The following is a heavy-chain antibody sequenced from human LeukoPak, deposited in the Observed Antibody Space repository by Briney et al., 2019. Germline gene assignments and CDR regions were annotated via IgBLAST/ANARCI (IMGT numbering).Heavy chain of an antibody. D-gene: IGHD3-3*01. CDR3: AREDFGVVIHNWFDP. CDR1: GGTFSSYT. J-gene: IGHJ5*02. Sequence: SVKVSCKASGGTFSSYTISWVRQAPGRGLEWMGRIIPILGIANYAQKFQGRVTITADKSTSTAYMELSSLRSEDTAVYYCAREDFGVVIHNWFDPWGQGTLVTVPS. CDR2: IIPILGIA. V-gene: IGHV1-69*04.